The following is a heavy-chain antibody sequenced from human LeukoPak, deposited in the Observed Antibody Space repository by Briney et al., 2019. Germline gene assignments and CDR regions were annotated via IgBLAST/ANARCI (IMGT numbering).Heavy chain of an antibody. CDR1: GFTFSTYA. J-gene: IGHJ4*02. CDR2: VSGSGGST. V-gene: IGHV3-23*01. D-gene: IGHD3-22*01. CDR3: AKHFDSNSRPRAGFDS. Sequence: GGSLRLSCAASGFTFSTYAMTWVRQAPGKGLEWVSAVSGSGGSTYYADSVKGRFTISKDNSKNTLYLQMNSLRAEDTAVYYCAKHFDSNSRPRAGFDSRGQGTLVTVSS.